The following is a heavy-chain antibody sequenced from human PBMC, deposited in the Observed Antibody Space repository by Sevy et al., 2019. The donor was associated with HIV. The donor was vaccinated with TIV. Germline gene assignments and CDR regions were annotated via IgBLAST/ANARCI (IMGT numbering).Heavy chain of an antibody. Sequence: GGSLRLSCAASGFTFSTYWMSWFRQAPGKGLEWVANINEDGTEKFYVDSVKGRFTMSRDKAKNSLFLQMNSLRAEDAAVYYCARDNATVSRRGLRYYYYGTDVWGQGTTVTVS. J-gene: IGHJ6*02. D-gene: IGHD2-2*01. V-gene: IGHV3-7*01. CDR3: ARDNATVSRRGLRYYYYGTDV. CDR1: GFTFSTYW. CDR2: INEDGTEK.